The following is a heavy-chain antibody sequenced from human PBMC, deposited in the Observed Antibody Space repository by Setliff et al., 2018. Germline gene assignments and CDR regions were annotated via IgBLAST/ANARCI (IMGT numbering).Heavy chain of an antibody. D-gene: IGHD2-2*01. CDR1: GYSISSDYY. V-gene: IGHV4-38-2*01. J-gene: IGHJ3*02. CDR3: ARALGYCSRTSCYADASDI. CDR2: XXXXXXX. Sequence: SETLSLTCAVPGYSISSDYYWGWIRQPPGXGXXWXXXXXXXXXXXXXXXXXSRVXXSLDTSKNQFSLKLNYVSAAATALYYCARALGYCSRTSCYADASDIWGQGTMVTVSS.